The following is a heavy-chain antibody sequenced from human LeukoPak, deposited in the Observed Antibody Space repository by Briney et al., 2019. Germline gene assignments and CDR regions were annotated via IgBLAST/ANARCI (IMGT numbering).Heavy chain of an antibody. V-gene: IGHV3-23*01. CDR1: GLTFSSYA. D-gene: IGHD6-19*01. Sequence: GGSLRLSCAASGLTFSSYAMNWVRQAPGKGLEWVSSISHSGSISYADSVKGRFTISRDNSKNTLYLQMSSLRAEDTAIYYCAKELTERWLIDAFDIWGQGTVVTVSS. CDR3: AKELTERWLIDAFDI. J-gene: IGHJ3*02. CDR2: ISHSGSI.